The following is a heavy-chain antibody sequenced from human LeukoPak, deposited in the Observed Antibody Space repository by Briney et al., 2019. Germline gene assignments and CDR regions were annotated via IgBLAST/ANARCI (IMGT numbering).Heavy chain of an antibody. D-gene: IGHD1-26*01. J-gene: IGHJ5*02. CDR1: GYTFTSYA. CDR2: INAGNGNT. V-gene: IGHV1-3*01. CDR3: ARDRSPSAGNWFDA. Sequence: ASVKVSCKASGYTFTSYAMHWVRQAAGQRLEWMGWINAGNGNTKYSQKFQGRVTITRDTSASTAYMELSSLRSEDTAVYYCARDRSPSAGNWFDAWGQGTLVTVSS.